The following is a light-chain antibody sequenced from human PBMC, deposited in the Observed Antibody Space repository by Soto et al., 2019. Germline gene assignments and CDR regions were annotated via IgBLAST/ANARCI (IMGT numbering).Light chain of an antibody. CDR1: QSVNNN. CDR2: GAS. CDR3: QQYNNWPPLT. Sequence: EIVLTQSPGTLSLSPGERATLSCTASQSVNNNVAWYQQKPGHTPRLLIYGASTRATGIPARFSGSGSGTEFTLTISSLQSEDFAVYYCQQYNNWPPLTFGGGTRWIS. V-gene: IGKV3-15*01. J-gene: IGKJ4*01.